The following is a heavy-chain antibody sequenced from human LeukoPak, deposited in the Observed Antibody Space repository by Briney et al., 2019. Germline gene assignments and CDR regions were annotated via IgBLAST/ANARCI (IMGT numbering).Heavy chain of an antibody. Sequence: GGSLRPSCAASGFTFSSYEMNWVRQAPGKGLEWVANIQQDGSEKYYVDSVKGRFTISRDNSKNTLYLQMNSLRAEDTAVYYCAELGITMIGGVWGKGTTVTISS. CDR1: GFTFSSYE. V-gene: IGHV3-7*01. J-gene: IGHJ6*04. CDR3: AELGITMIGGV. CDR2: IQQDGSEK. D-gene: IGHD3-10*02.